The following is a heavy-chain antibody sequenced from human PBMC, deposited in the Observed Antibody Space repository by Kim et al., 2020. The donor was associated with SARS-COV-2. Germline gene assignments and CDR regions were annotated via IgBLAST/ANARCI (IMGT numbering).Heavy chain of an antibody. CDR2: IYYSGST. V-gene: IGHV4-31*03. CDR1: GGSISSGGYY. D-gene: IGHD6-13*01. CDR3: ARERESIAAAGPVDP. J-gene: IGHJ5*02. Sequence: SETLSLTCTVSGGSISSGGYYWSWIRQHPGKGLEWIGYIYYSGSTYYNPSLKSRVTISVDTSKNQFSLKLSSVTAADTAVYYCARERESIAAAGPVDPWGQGTLVTVSS.